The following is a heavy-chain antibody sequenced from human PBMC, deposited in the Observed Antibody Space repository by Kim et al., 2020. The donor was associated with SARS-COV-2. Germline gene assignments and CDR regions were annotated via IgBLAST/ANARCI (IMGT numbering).Heavy chain of an antibody. Sequence: GGSLILSCAASGFTFSSYGMHWVRQAPGKGLEWVAVIWYDGSNKYYADSVKGRFTISRDNSKNTLYLQMNSLRAEDTAVYYCARVVDFGPRPFYGMDVWGQGTTVTVSS. CDR2: IWYDGSNK. V-gene: IGHV3-33*01. CDR1: GFTFSSYG. D-gene: IGHD3-3*01. J-gene: IGHJ6*02. CDR3: ARVVDFGPRPFYGMDV.